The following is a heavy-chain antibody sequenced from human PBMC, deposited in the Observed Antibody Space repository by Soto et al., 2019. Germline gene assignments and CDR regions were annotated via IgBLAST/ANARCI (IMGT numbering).Heavy chain of an antibody. V-gene: IGHV1-46*01. CDR1: GYTFTSYY. CDR3: ARDVGSGYYFYY. J-gene: IGHJ4*02. Sequence: ASVKVSCKASGYTFTSYYMHWVRQAPGQGLEWMGIINPSGGSTSYAQKFQGRVTMTRDASTSTVYMELSSLRSEDTAVYYCARDVGSGYYFYYWGQGTLVTVSS. D-gene: IGHD3-22*01. CDR2: INPSGGST.